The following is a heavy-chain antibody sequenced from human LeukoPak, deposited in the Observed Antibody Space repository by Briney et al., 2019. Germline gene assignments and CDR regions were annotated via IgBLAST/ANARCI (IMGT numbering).Heavy chain of an antibody. V-gene: IGHV3-53*01. J-gene: IGHJ4*02. D-gene: IGHD6-25*01. CDR3: AAASRSLSRIES. Sequence: PGGSLRLSCAASGSTVSSYYMSWVRQAPGKGLEWVSVIYSGGSTYYADSVKGRFTISRDNSKNTLYLQMNSLRAEDTAVYYCAAASRSLSRIESWGQGTLVTVSS. CDR2: IYSGGST. CDR1: GSTVSSYY.